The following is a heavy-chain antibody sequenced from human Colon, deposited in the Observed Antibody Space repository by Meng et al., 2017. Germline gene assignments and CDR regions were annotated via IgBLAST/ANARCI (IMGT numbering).Heavy chain of an antibody. Sequence: QVQLEESGPGRVKPSGTLSLTGAVSGGSITNSNWWSWVRQPPGKGLEWIGQTYGSVNTAYNPSLKSRVTISVDKSKNQLSLTLSSVTAADTAVYYCAKNGAYCLEYWGQGILVTVSS. V-gene: IGHV4-4*02. J-gene: IGHJ4*02. CDR1: GGSITNSNW. D-gene: IGHD2-8*02. CDR2: TYGSVNT. CDR3: AKNGAYCLEY.